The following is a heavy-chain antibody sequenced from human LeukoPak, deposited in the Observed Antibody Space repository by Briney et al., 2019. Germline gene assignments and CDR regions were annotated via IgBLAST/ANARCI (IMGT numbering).Heavy chain of an antibody. CDR1: GYTFTSYG. CDR3: ARGDARYYYDSSGYDY. J-gene: IGHJ4*02. D-gene: IGHD3-22*01. Sequence: ASVKVSCKASGYTFTSYGISWVRQAPGQGLEWMGRISAYNGNTNYAQKLQGRVTMTTDTSTSTAYMELGSLRSDDTAVYYCARGDARYYYDSSGYDYWGQGTLVTVSS. CDR2: ISAYNGNT. V-gene: IGHV1-18*01.